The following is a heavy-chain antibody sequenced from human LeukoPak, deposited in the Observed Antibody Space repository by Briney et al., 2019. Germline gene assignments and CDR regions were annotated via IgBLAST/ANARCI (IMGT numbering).Heavy chain of an antibody. CDR1: GFTFSSYS. CDR2: IYYSGST. J-gene: IGHJ2*01. V-gene: IGHV4-39*07. Sequence: GSLRLSCAASGFTFSSYSMNWVRQAPGKGLEWIGSIYYSGSTYYNPSLKSRVTISVDTSKNQFSLKLSSVTAADTAVYYCASLGYCSGGSCYLGWYFDLWGRGTLVTVSS. CDR3: ASLGYCSGGSCYLGWYFDL. D-gene: IGHD2-15*01.